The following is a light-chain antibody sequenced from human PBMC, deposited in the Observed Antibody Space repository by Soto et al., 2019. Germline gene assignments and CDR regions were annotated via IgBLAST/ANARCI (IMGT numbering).Light chain of an antibody. CDR1: SSNIGSNY. V-gene: IGLV1-47*01. Sequence: QAVVTQPPSASGTPGQTVIISCSGSSSNIGSNYLYWYQQVPGTAPKLLIYRNNQRPSGVPDRFSGSKSGTSGSLAIRGLRSEDEADYYCSAWDDSLRGWVFGEGTKVTVL. CDR3: SAWDDSLRGWV. CDR2: RNN. J-gene: IGLJ3*02.